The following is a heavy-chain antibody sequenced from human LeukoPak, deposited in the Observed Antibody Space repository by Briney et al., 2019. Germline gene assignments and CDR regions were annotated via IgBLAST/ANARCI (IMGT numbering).Heavy chain of an antibody. Sequence: GGSLRLSCAASGFTFTNYAMTWVRQAPGKGLEWVSVIGASGADTYYSDSVKGRFTVSRDNSQNTLFLHMSSLRAEDTAVYFCARRPRDTSYYLGAFHDWGQGTTVTVSS. CDR1: GFTFTNYA. V-gene: IGHV3-23*01. CDR2: IGASGADT. D-gene: IGHD3-22*01. J-gene: IGHJ3*01. CDR3: ARRPRDTSYYLGAFHD.